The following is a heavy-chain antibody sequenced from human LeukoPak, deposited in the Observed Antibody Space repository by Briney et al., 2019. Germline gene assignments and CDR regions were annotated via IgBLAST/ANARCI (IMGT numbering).Heavy chain of an antibody. CDR2: MYYSGTT. J-gene: IGHJ4*02. CDR1: GGSISSTNYY. D-gene: IGHD6-19*01. V-gene: IGHV4-39*07. CDR3: ARAPLSSGWYYFDY. Sequence: SETLSLTCTVSGGSISSTNYYWGWIRQPPGNGLEWIGSMYYSGTTYYNPSLKSRVTISVDTSKNQFYLKVTSVTAADTAVYYCARAPLSSGWYYFDYWGQGTLVTVSS.